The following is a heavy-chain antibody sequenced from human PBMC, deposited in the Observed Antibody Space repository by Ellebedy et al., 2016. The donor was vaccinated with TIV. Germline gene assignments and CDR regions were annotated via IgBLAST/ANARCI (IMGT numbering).Heavy chain of an antibody. V-gene: IGHV1-69*04. D-gene: IGHD3-22*01. CDR3: ARDGITMILVVTHFDY. Sequence: ASVKVSCKVSGYTLTELSMHWVRQAPGQGLEWMGRIIPILGIANYAQKFQDRVTIIADKSTSTAFLELSSLRSEETAVYYCARDGITMILVVTHFDYWGQGTLVTVSS. J-gene: IGHJ4*02. CDR1: GYTLTELS. CDR2: IIPILGIA.